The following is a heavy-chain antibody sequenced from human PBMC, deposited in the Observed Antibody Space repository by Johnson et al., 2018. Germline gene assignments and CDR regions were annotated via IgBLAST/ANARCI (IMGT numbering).Heavy chain of an antibody. Sequence: EVQLVESGGDWVQPGGSLRLSCAASGFTLSYYEMHWVRQASGKGLEWVSGVGSAGETYYPDSVTGRFIISRDTAKNSLYLQMNSLRPGDTAVYYCAREHRDGDSSAAFDIWGQGTMVTVSS. D-gene: IGHD3-22*01. J-gene: IGHJ3*02. CDR3: AREHRDGDSSAAFDI. CDR2: VGSAGET. V-gene: IGHV3-13*01. CDR1: GFTLSYYE.